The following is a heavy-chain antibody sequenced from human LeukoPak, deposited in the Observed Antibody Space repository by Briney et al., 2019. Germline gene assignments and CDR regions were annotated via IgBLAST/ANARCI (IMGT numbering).Heavy chain of an antibody. V-gene: IGHV5-51*01. CDR2: IYPGDSDT. CDR3: AIGWDSSTSCYRCFNY. D-gene: IGHD2-2*02. CDR1: GYRLTNYW. J-gene: IGHJ4*02. Sequence: GGPLQISSSGSGYRLTNYWISSVRPLPGKNLEWMGIIYPGDSDTRYSPSFQGQVTISADKSISTAYLQWSSLKASDIAIYFCAIGWDSSTSCYRCFNYWGQGTLVTVSS.